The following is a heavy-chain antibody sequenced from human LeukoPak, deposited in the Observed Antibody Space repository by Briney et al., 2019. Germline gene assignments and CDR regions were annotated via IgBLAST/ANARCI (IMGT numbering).Heavy chain of an antibody. CDR2: ISGSGGST. Sequence: GGSLRLSCEASGFAFSTYWMTWLRQAPGKGLEWVSAISGSGGSTYYADSVKGRFTISRDNSKNTLYLQMNSLRAEDTAVYYCARWGPRAEYFQHWGQGTLVTVSS. CDR1: GFAFSTYW. V-gene: IGHV3-23*01. J-gene: IGHJ1*01. CDR3: ARWGPRAEYFQH. D-gene: IGHD3-16*01.